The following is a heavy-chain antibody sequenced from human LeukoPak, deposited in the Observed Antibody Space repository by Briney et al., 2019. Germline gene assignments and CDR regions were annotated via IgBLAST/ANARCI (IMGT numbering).Heavy chain of an antibody. CDR2: MNPNSGNT. V-gene: IGHV1-8*03. CDR1: GYTFTSYD. J-gene: IGHJ5*02. CDR3: ARDRYYYDSSGHSRWFDP. Sequence: ASVKVPCKASGYTFTSYDINWVRQATGQGLEWMGWMNPNSGNTGYAQKFQGRVTITRNTSISTAYMELSSLRAEDTAVYYCARDRYYYDSSGHSRWFDPWGQGTLVTVSS. D-gene: IGHD3-22*01.